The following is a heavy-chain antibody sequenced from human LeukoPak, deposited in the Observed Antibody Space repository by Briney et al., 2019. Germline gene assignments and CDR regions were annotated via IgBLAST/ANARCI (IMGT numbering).Heavy chain of an antibody. CDR3: ARVSYDSSGYYLGSFDY. CDR2: IYYSGST. CDR1: GGSISSYY. Sequence: SETLSLTCTVSGGSISSYYWSWIRQPPGKGLEWIGYIYYSGSTNYNPSLKSRVTISVDTSKNQFSLKLSSVTAADTAVYYCARVSYDSSGYYLGSFDYWGQGTLVTVSS. D-gene: IGHD3-22*01. J-gene: IGHJ4*02. V-gene: IGHV4-59*01.